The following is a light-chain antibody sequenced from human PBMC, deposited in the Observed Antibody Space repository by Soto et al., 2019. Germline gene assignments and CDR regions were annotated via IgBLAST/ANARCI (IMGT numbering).Light chain of an antibody. V-gene: IGKV1-8*01. CDR2: AAS. CDR3: QQYYSYPRT. CDR1: QGISSY. J-gene: IGKJ1*01. Sequence: AIRMTQSPSSLSASTGDRVTITCRASQGISSYLAWYQQKPGKAPKLLIYAASTLQSGVLSRFSGSGSGTDFTLTISCLQSEDFATYYCQQYYSYPRTVGQGTKVDIK.